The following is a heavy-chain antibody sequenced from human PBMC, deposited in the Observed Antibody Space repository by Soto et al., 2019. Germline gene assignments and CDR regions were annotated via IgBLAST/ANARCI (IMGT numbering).Heavy chain of an antibody. V-gene: IGHV3-30-3*01. D-gene: IGHD6-19*01. Sequence: QVQLVESGGGVVQPGRSLRLSCAASGFTFSTYAMHWVRQAPGKGLEWVAVISYDGSNKYYADYVEGRFTISRDNSKNPMYRRMNSVRAEDTTVYYCARDKSPYSSGWHNRHFYHWGQGNLVTVFS. CDR3: ARDKSPYSSGWHNRHFYH. J-gene: IGHJ4*02. CDR1: GFTFSTYA. CDR2: ISYDGSNK.